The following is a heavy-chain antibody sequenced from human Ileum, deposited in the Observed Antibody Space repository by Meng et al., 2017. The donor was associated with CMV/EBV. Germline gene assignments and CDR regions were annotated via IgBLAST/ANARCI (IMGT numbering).Heavy chain of an antibody. J-gene: IGHJ4*02. D-gene: IGHD4-11*01. CDR2: FNNYGST. Sequence: QVQLQEWGAGLLKPSETLSLTCAVYGGSFSGYYWSWIRQVPGKGLEWIGEFNNYGSTNYNPSLKSRVTISVDTSKNQFSLNLSSVTAADTAVYYCASGKSNLEYWGQGTLVTVSS. CDR1: GGSFSGYY. CDR3: ASGKSNLEY. V-gene: IGHV4-34*01.